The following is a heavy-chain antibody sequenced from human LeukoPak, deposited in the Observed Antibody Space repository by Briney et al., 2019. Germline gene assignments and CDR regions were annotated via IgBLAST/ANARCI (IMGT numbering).Heavy chain of an antibody. CDR3: AGVMVRGAWNY. J-gene: IGHJ4*02. CDR2: IYANNST. D-gene: IGHD3-10*01. Sequence: GGSLRLLCAASGFTVSNNYMSWVRQAPGKGLEWVSVIYANNSTYYADSVKGRFTISRDKSKNTLYLQVNSLRAEDTAVYYCAGVMVRGAWNYWGQGTLVTVSS. V-gene: IGHV3-66*01. CDR1: GFTVSNNY.